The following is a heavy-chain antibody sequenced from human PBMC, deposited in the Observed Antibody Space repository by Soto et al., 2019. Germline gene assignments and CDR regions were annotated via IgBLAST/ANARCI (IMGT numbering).Heavy chain of an antibody. V-gene: IGHV1-18*01. CDR2: ISAYNGNT. CDR1: GYTFTSYG. Sequence: ASVKVSCKASGYTFTSYGISWVRQAPGQGLEWMGWISAYNGNTNYAQKIQGRVTMTTDTSTSTAYMELRSLRSDDTAVYYCARDRSLFSSGWNYFDYWGQGTLVTVSS. D-gene: IGHD6-19*01. CDR3: ARDRSLFSSGWNYFDY. J-gene: IGHJ4*02.